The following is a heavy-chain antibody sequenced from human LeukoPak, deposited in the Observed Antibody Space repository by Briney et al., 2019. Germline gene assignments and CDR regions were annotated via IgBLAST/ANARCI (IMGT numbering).Heavy chain of an antibody. Sequence: PGGSLRLSCAASGFTFSSYAMSWVRQAPGKGLEWVALISFDGRDKQYADSVKGRFTISKDNSKNTLYLQMNSLSGDDTSMYFCARAYGGLIDYWGQGTLVTVSS. CDR1: GFTFSSYA. CDR3: ARAYGGLIDY. J-gene: IGHJ4*02. CDR2: ISFDGRDK. V-gene: IGHV3-30*04. D-gene: IGHD3-16*01.